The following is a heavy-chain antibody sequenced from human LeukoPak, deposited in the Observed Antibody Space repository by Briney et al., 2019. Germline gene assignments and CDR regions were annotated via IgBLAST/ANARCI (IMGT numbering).Heavy chain of an antibody. J-gene: IGHJ4*02. D-gene: IGHD6-13*01. V-gene: IGHV3-21*01. CDR1: GFTFSSYS. Sequence: PGGSLRLSCAASGFTFSSYSMNWVRQAPGKGLEWVSSISSSSSYIYYADSVKGRFTISRDNAKNSLYLQMNSLRAEDTAVYYCARDYKSEAAAGRGVFDYWGQGTLVTVSS. CDR2: ISSSSSYI. CDR3: ARDYKSEAAAGRGVFDY.